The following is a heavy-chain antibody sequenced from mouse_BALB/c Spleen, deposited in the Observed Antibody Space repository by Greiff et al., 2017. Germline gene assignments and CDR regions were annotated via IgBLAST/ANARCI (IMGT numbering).Heavy chain of an antibody. Sequence: QVQLQQSGAELVRPGPSVKVSCKASGYAFTNYLIEWVKQRPGKGLEWIGVINPGSGGTNYNEKFKGKSTLTADKSSSTAYMQLSSLTSDDSAVYFCARGGIGDRFDYWGQGTTLTVSA. J-gene: IGHJ2*01. D-gene: IGHD3-3*01. CDR2: INPGSGGT. CDR1: GYAFTNYL. CDR3: ARGGIGDRFDY. V-gene: IGHV1-54*03.